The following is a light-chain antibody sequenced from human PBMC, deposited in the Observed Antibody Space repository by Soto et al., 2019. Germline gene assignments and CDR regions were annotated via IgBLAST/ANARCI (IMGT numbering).Light chain of an antibody. CDR3: SSYTGSGTF. CDR2: AVT. J-gene: IGLJ2*01. CDR1: SSDVGGYDQ. V-gene: IGLV2-14*01. Sequence: QSALTQPASVSGSPGQSIAISCTGTSSDVGGYDQVSWYQQHPGKAPKLMIYAVTTRPSGVSNRFSGSKSGNTASLTISGLQAEDEADYYCSSYTGSGTFFGGGTMLTVL.